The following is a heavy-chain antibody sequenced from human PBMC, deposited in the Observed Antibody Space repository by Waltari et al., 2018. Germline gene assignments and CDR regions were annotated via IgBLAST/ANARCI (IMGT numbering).Heavy chain of an antibody. V-gene: IGHV4-61*09. D-gene: IGHD4-17*01. CDR3: ARETRQEKRGYGDFYDAFDI. J-gene: IGHJ3*02. CDR2: IYTSGST. Sequence: QVQLQESGPGLVKPSQTLSLTCTVSGGSISSGSYYWSWIRQPAGKGLEWIGYIYTSGSTNYNPSLKSRVTISVDTSKNQFSLKLSSVTAADTAVYYCARETRQEKRGYGDFYDAFDIWGQGTMVTVSS. CDR1: GGSISSGSYY.